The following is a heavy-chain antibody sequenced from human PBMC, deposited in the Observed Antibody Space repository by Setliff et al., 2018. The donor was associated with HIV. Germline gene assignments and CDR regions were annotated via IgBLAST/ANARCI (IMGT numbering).Heavy chain of an antibody. D-gene: IGHD6-13*01. J-gene: IGHJ4*02. V-gene: IGHV4-38-2*01. CDR1: GYSISSGFY. CDR3: VSDRDKISWYYF. CDR2: IYQSGNT. Sequence: PSETLSLTCAVSGYSISSGFYWSWMRQPPGKGLEWIGSIYQSGNTNYNPSLESRLTISVDTAKNQFSLKLSSVTAADTAVYYCVSDRDKISWYYFWGQGTLVTVSS.